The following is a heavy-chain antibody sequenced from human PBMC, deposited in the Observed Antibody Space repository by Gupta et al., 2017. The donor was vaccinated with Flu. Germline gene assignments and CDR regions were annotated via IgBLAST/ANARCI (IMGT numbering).Heavy chain of an antibody. D-gene: IGHD3-3*01. Sequence: EVQLVESGGGLVQPGGYLRLACAASGLTFTRYWMSWVRQAPGKGLEWLANINQDGNKKYYVDYVKGRFTIARDNAKNSLYLQMNSLRAEDTAVYYCVEAGGGSYPWGQGTLVTVSS. V-gene: IGHV3-7*01. CDR3: VEAGGGSYP. CDR2: INQDGNKK. J-gene: IGHJ4*02. CDR1: GLTFTRYW.